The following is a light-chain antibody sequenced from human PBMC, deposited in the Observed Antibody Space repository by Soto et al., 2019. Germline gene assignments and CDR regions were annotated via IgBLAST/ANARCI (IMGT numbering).Light chain of an antibody. V-gene: IGKV3-11*01. CDR1: QSVSSY. J-gene: IGKJ5*01. CDR2: DAS. Sequence: EIVLTQSPATLSLSPGERATLSCKAGQSVSSYLAWYQQKPGQAPRLLIYDASHRATGIPARFSGTGSGTEFTLTISSLEPEDFEVYYCQQRSNWPSTFGQGTRLEIK. CDR3: QQRSNWPST.